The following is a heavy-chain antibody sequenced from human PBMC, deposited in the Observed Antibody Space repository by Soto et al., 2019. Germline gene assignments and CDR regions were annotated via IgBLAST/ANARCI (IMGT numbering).Heavy chain of an antibody. J-gene: IGHJ4*02. CDR3: ARDNSGWYDY. Sequence: SETLSLTCTVSGGSISSGSYYWSWIRQPPGKGLEWIGYIYYSGSTNYNPSLKSRVTISVDTSKNQFSLKLSSVTAADTDVYYCARDNSGWYDYWGQGTLVTVSS. V-gene: IGHV4-61*01. D-gene: IGHD6-19*01. CDR1: GGSISSGSYY. CDR2: IYYSGST.